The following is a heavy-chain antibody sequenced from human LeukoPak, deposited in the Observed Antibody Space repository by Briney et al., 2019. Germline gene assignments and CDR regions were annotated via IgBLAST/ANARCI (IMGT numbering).Heavy chain of an antibody. D-gene: IGHD4-11*01. V-gene: IGHV4-59*04. Sequence: SETLSLTCTVSGGSISSDYWSWIRQPPGKGLEWIGNIYYTGDTSYNPSLKSRVTISVDTSKNQFSLKLGSMTAADTAVYYCARRQSRSEKFDYWGQGTLVTVSS. CDR2: IYYTGDT. CDR1: GGSISSDY. CDR3: ARRQSRSEKFDY. J-gene: IGHJ4*02.